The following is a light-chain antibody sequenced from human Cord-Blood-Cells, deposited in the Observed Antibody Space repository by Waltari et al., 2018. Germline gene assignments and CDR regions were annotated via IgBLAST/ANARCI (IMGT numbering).Light chain of an antibody. V-gene: IGLV2-23*01. Sequence: QSALTQPASVSGSPGQSITISCTGTSSDVGSYNLVSCNQQHPGKAPQLMIYEGRKRPSGVSTPFSGSKSGNTASLTISVLQAEDEADYYGCSYAGSSTVVFGGGTKLTVL. CDR2: EGR. CDR1: SSDVGSYNL. CDR3: CSYAGSSTVV. J-gene: IGLJ2*01.